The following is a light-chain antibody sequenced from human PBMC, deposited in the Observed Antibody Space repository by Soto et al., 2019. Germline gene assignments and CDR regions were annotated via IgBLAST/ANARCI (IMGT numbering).Light chain of an antibody. CDR1: SSNIGAGYD. CDR2: GNS. Sequence: QSVLTQPPSVSGAPGQRVTISCTGSSSNIGAGYDVPWYQQLPGTAPKLLIYGNSNRPSGVPDRFSGSQSGTSASLAITGLQAEDEADYFCQSYASSLSSYVFGTGTKVTVL. V-gene: IGLV1-40*01. J-gene: IGLJ1*01. CDR3: QSYASSLSSYV.